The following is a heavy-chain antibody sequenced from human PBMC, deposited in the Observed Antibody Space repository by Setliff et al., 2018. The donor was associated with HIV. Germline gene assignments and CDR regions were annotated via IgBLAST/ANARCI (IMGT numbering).Heavy chain of an antibody. J-gene: IGHJ5*02. CDR3: ARDVERYSSHSGSGP. Sequence: ASVKVSCKASGYTFTSYAMHWVRQAPGQRLEWMGWINGGNGNTKYSQKFQGRVTMTRDTLTSTAYMEMRSLRSDDTAVYYCARDVERYSSHSGSGPWGQGTLVTVSS. CDR2: INGGNGNT. D-gene: IGHD6-19*01. CDR1: GYTFTSYA. V-gene: IGHV1-3*01.